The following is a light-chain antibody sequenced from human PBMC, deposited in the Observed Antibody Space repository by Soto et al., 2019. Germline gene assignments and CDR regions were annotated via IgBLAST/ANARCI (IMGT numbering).Light chain of an antibody. Sequence: DVQMTQSPSTLSASVGDRVTITCRASQNIDTWVAWYQQKPGKAPKLLIYEASTLKNWVPSRFSGSGSETEFTPPISGLQPDDYATYYCQQYNNYPTFGGGTKVEIK. CDR1: QNIDTW. CDR2: EAS. V-gene: IGKV1-5*03. J-gene: IGKJ4*01. CDR3: QQYNNYPT.